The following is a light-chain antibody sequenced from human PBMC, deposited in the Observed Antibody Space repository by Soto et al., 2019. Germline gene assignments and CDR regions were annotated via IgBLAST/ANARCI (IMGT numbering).Light chain of an antibody. Sequence: DIRMTQSPSSLSASVGARVTITCRASQSISSYLNWYQQKPGKAPKLLIYAASSLQSGVPSRFSGSGSGTDFTLTISCLQPEDFAVYYCQQSYSTPYTFGQGAKLEIK. CDR3: QQSYSTPYT. CDR1: QSISSY. CDR2: AAS. V-gene: IGKV1-39*01. J-gene: IGKJ2*01.